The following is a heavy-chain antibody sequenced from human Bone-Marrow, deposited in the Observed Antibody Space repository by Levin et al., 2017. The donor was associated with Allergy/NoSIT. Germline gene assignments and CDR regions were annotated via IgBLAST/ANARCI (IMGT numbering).Heavy chain of an antibody. J-gene: IGHJ4*02. Sequence: GGSLRLSCAASGFSFNNYGMHWVRQAPGKGLEWISLISYDGNKEWYADSVKGRLTISRDNSRNTLYLQMNGLRVEDTAMYYCAKDLQGGSADYWGQGTLVTVSS. CDR3: AKDLQGGSADY. V-gene: IGHV3-30*18. CDR1: GFSFNNYG. D-gene: IGHD3-16*01. CDR2: ISYDGNKE.